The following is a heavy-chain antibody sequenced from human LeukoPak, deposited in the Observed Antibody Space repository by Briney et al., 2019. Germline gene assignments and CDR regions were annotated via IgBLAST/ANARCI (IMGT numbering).Heavy chain of an antibody. V-gene: IGHV3-30*02. Sequence: PGGSLRLSCAASGFTFSNYGMHWVRQAPGKGLEWVAFIRYDARNIYYADSVKGRFTISRDNSKKTLYLQMNSLRAEDTAFYYCAKDIYSCGELVRWGQAALVIVSS. J-gene: IGHJ4*02. CDR2: IRYDARNI. D-gene: IGHD2-21*01. CDR1: GFTFSNYG. CDR3: AKDIYSCGELVR.